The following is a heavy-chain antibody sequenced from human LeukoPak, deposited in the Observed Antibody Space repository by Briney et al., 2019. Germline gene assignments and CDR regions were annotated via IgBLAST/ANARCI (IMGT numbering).Heavy chain of an antibody. J-gene: IGHJ3*02. Sequence: ASVKVSCKASGVTFSNNAINWVRQAPGPGLEWIGRIIPIFHRTNYAQTFQGRVTVTTDELTSTAYMELSSLRSEYTAVYYCARDIPGSSGYFNDAFDIWGQGTMVIVSS. CDR1: GVTFSNNA. CDR3: ARDIPGSSGYFNDAFDI. CDR2: IIPIFHRT. D-gene: IGHD3-22*01. V-gene: IGHV1-69*05.